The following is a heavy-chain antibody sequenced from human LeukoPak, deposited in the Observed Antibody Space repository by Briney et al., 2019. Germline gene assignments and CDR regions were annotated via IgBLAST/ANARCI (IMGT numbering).Heavy chain of an antibody. CDR1: GFTFDDYA. Sequence: PGGSLRLSCAASGFTFDDYAMHWVRQAPGKGLEWVSGISWNSGSIGYADSVKGRFTISRDNAKNSLYLQMNSLRAEDTALYYCANGHCSGGSCYSPLYGMDVWGQGTTVTVS. CDR3: ANGHCSGGSCYSPLYGMDV. J-gene: IGHJ6*02. D-gene: IGHD2-15*01. V-gene: IGHV3-9*01. CDR2: ISWNSGSI.